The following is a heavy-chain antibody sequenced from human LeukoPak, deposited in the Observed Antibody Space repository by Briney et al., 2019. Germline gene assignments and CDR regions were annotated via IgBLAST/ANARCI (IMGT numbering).Heavy chain of an antibody. CDR1: GGSISSYY. D-gene: IGHD6-19*01. V-gene: IGHV4-4*07. J-gene: IGHJ5*02. Sequence: SSETLSLTCTVSGGSISSYYWSWIRQPAGKGLEWIGRISSSGSTNYNPSLKSRVTISVDTSKNQFSLKLSSVTAADTAVYFCARDRYSSGWYGKINWFDPWGQGTLVTVSS. CDR3: ARDRYSSGWYGKINWFDP. CDR2: ISSSGST.